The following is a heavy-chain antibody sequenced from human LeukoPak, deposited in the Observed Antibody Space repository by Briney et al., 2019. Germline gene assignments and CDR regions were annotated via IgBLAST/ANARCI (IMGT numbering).Heavy chain of an antibody. J-gene: IGHJ4*02. Sequence: PSETLSLTCAVYGGSFSGYYWSWIRQPPGKGLEWIGEINHSGSTNYNPSLKSRVTISVDTSKNQFSLKVTSVTAADTAVYYCARWACGSGGDCHEFDFWGQGTLVTVSS. CDR2: INHSGST. V-gene: IGHV4-34*01. CDR3: ARWACGSGGDCHEFDF. CDR1: GGSFSGYY. D-gene: IGHD2-21*02.